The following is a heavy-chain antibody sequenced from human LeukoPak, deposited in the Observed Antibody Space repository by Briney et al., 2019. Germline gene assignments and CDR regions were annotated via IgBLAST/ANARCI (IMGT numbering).Heavy chain of an antibody. Sequence: PSETLSLTCTVSGASISNNGYYWAWIRQSPGKGLEWIGRIYTSGSTNYNLSLKSRVTMSVDTSKNQFSLKLSSVTAADTAVYYCARDLDSSSWYFWFDPWGQGTLVTVSS. CDR3: ARDLDSSSWYFWFDP. CDR1: GASISNNGYY. J-gene: IGHJ5*02. V-gene: IGHV4-39*07. CDR2: IYTSGST. D-gene: IGHD6-13*01.